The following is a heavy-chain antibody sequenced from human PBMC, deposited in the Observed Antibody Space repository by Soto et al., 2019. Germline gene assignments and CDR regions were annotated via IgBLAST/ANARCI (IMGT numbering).Heavy chain of an antibody. J-gene: IGHJ6*02. CDR2: ISYDGSNK. CDR3: AREVLVAYYGMDV. CDR1: GFTFSSYA. Sequence: PVGSLRLSCAASGFTFSSYAMHWVRQAPGKGLEWVAVISYDGSNKYYADSVKGRFTISRDNSKNTLYLQMNSLRAEDTAVYYCAREVLVAYYGMDVWGQGTTVT. D-gene: IGHD2-15*01. V-gene: IGHV3-30-3*01.